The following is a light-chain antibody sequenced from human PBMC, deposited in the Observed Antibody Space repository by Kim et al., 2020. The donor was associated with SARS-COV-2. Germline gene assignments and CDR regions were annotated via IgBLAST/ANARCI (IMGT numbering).Light chain of an antibody. CDR3: QHYNSYPWT. J-gene: IGKJ1*01. V-gene: IGKV1-5*03. CDR2: MAS. Sequence: ASVGDRVTITCRASQSISTWLAWYQQKPGKAPKALIYMASSLESGVPFRFSGSGSGTEFTLTISSLQPDDFATYYCQHYNSYPWTFGQGTKVDIK. CDR1: QSISTW.